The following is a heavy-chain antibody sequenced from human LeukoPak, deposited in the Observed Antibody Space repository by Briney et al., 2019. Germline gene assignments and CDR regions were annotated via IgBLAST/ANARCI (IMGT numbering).Heavy chain of an antibody. D-gene: IGHD3-10*01. CDR2: IYSRVT. CDR1: CGSISNYY. CDR3: ARDSGTTGEVKFDP. V-gene: IGHV4-4*07. Sequence: SETLSLTCSVSCGSISNYYLSWIRQPAGKGLEWIGRIYSRVTTYNPPLKSRVTMSADTSRNHVSLTLNSVTAADTAVYYCARDSGTTGEVKFDPWGQGTLVTVSS. J-gene: IGHJ5*02.